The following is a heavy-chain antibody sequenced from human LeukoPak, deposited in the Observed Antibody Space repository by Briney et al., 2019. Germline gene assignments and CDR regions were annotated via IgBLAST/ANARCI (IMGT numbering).Heavy chain of an antibody. J-gene: IGHJ3*02. D-gene: IGHD3-22*01. CDR1: GFTFDDYA. CDR2: ISWNSGSL. V-gene: IGHV3-9*01. Sequence: GRSLRLSCAASGFTFDDYAMHWVRQAPGKGLEWVSGISWNSGSLDYADSVKGRFTISRDNAKNSLYLQMNSLGAEDTAFYYCAKDQTEDYYDSSGAFDIWGQGTMVTVSS. CDR3: AKDQTEDYYDSSGAFDI.